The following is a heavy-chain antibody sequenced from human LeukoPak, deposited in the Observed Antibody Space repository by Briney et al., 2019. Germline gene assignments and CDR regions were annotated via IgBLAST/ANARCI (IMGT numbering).Heavy chain of an antibody. Sequence: GGSLRLSCAASGFTFSSYAMHWVRQAPGRGLEWVVVISYDGSNKYYADSVKGRFTISRDNSKNTLYLQMNSLRAEDTAVYYCARDAGYSSSWYLDYWGQGTLVTVSS. CDR1: GFTFSSYA. V-gene: IGHV3-30*04. CDR3: ARDAGYSSSWYLDY. D-gene: IGHD6-13*01. J-gene: IGHJ4*02. CDR2: ISYDGSNK.